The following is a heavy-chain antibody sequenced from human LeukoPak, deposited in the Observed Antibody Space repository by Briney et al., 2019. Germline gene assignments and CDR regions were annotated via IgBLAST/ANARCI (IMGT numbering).Heavy chain of an antibody. Sequence: GGSLRLSCAASGFTFRSYWMSWVRQAPGKGLEWVSSISSSSSYIYYADSVKGRFTISRDNAKNSLYLQMNSLRAEDTAVYYCARGPYGDYVFDYWGQGTLVTVSS. V-gene: IGHV3-21*01. CDR3: ARGPYGDYVFDY. CDR1: GFTFRSYW. CDR2: ISSSSSYI. J-gene: IGHJ4*02. D-gene: IGHD4-17*01.